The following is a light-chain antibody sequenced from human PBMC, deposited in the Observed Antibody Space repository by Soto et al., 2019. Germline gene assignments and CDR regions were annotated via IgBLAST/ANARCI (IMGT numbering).Light chain of an antibody. J-gene: IGLJ3*02. V-gene: IGLV2-14*03. CDR1: SSDVGGYNY. CDR2: DVT. Sequence: QSVLTQPASVSGSPGQSITISCTGTSSDVGGYNYVSWYQHHSGKAPKLMIYDVTNRPSGVSNRFSGSKSGNTASLTISGLQAEDEADYYCTSYTTSSPYLVFGVGTKLTVL. CDR3: TSYTTSSPYLV.